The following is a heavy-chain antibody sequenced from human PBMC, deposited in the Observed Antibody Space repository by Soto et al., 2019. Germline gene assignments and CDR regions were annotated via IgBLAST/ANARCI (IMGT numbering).Heavy chain of an antibody. CDR3: ARDLVPYPPTIFGVVTRYYYGMDV. Sequence: QVQLVQSGAEVKKPGSSVKVSCKASGGTFSSYAISWVRQAPGQGLEWMGGIIPIFSTPNYAQKFQGGVTITEDESTSTAYMELSSLRSEDTAVYYCARDLVPYPPTIFGVVTRYYYGMDVWGQGTTVTVSS. CDR1: GGTFSSYA. J-gene: IGHJ6*02. D-gene: IGHD3-3*01. V-gene: IGHV1-69*01. CDR2: IIPIFSTP.